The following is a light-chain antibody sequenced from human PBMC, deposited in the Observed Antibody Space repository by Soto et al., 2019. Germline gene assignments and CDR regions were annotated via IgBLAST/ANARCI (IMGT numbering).Light chain of an antibody. CDR1: SSDVGGYNF. V-gene: IGLV2-14*01. CDR3: NSYTDSATRV. J-gene: IGLJ3*02. Sequence: QSALTQPASVSGSPGQSITISCTGTSSDVGGYNFVSWYQQHPGKAPKLMIYEVSNRPSGVSNRFSGSKSGNTASLTISGLQAEDEADYYCNSYTDSATRVFGGGTKL. CDR2: EVS.